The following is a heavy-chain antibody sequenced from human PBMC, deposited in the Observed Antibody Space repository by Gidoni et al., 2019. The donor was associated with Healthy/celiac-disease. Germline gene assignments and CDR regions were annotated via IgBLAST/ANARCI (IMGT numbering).Heavy chain of an antibody. D-gene: IGHD6-19*01. V-gene: IGHV3-23*01. Sequence: EVQLLESGGGLVQPGGSLRLSCAASGFTFSSSAMSWVRQAPGKGLEWVSAISGSGGSTYYADSVKGRFTISRDNSKNTLYLQMNSLRAEDTAVYYCAKGPVAGTFARKSYGMDVWGQGTTVTVSS. J-gene: IGHJ6*02. CDR3: AKGPVAGTFARKSYGMDV. CDR2: ISGSGGST. CDR1: GFTFSSSA.